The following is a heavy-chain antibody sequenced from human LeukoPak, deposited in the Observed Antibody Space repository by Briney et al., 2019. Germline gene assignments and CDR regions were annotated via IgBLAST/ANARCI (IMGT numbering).Heavy chain of an antibody. J-gene: IGHJ4*02. Sequence: PGGTLRLSCAASGFTLSSYCMSWVRPAPGRGLEWVSAISTIGGSTYYANSVKGRLNLCRDNAENSLYLQMHSLRAEETAVYYCARWGYYYDSSGYYDRMNYFDYWGQGTLVTVSS. D-gene: IGHD3-22*01. CDR3: ARWGYYYDSSGYYDRMNYFDY. V-gene: IGHV3-23*01. CDR2: ISTIGGST. CDR1: GFTLSSYC.